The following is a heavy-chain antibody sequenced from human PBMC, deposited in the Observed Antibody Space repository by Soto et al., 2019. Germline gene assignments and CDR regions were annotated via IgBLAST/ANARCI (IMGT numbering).Heavy chain of an antibody. D-gene: IGHD5-18*01. V-gene: IGHV3-23*01. CDR2: IGGSGDST. CDR1: GFTFSSYA. J-gene: IGHJ4*02. CDR3: AKVLDASMVVNGYLY. Sequence: GGSLRLSCAASGFTFSSYAMSWVRQAPGKGLEWVSAIGGSGDSTYYADSVKGRLTISRDNSKNTLYLQVNSLRAEDTAVYHCAKVLDASMVVNGYLYWGQGTLVTVSS.